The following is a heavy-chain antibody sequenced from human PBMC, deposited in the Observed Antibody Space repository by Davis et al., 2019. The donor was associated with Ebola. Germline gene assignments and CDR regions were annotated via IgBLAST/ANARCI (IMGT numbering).Heavy chain of an antibody. J-gene: IGHJ4*02. D-gene: IGHD1-1*01. CDR2: ISTYNGNT. Sequence: ASVKVSCKASGGTFSSYAISWVRQAPGQGLEWMGWISTYNGNTNYAQKVQGRITMTTDTSTSTAYMELRSLRSDDTARYYCARGVRGITGPSEYWGQGTLVTVSS. CDR3: ARGVRGITGPSEY. V-gene: IGHV1-18*01. CDR1: GGTFSSYA.